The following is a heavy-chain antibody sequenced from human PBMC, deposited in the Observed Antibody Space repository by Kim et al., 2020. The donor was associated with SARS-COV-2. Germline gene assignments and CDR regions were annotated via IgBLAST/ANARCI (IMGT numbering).Heavy chain of an antibody. CDR3: ARAGTGTYDAFDI. J-gene: IGHJ3*02. V-gene: IGHV3-33*01. Sequence: YADSVKGRFTISRDNSKNTLYLQMNSLRAEDTAVYYCARAGTGTYDAFDIWGQGTMVTVSS. D-gene: IGHD1-1*01.